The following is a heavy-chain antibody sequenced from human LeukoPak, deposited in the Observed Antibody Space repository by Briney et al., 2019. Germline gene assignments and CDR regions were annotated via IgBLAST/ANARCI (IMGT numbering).Heavy chain of an antibody. CDR1: GYTFTHYF. Sequence: GASVKVSCKASGYTFTHYFMYWVRQAPGQGLEWMGRINPNTGDTNYAQKSQGRVTMTRDTSISTAYMELSSLRSDDTAVYYCARGLDDYDLGYYYSYMDVWGKGTTVTISS. D-gene: IGHD3-16*01. J-gene: IGHJ6*03. V-gene: IGHV1-2*06. CDR2: INPNTGDT. CDR3: ARGLDDYDLGYYYSYMDV.